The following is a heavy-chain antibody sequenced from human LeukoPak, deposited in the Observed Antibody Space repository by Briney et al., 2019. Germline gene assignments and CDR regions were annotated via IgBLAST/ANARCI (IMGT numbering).Heavy chain of an antibody. V-gene: IGHV3-30-3*01. D-gene: IGHD3-22*01. CDR2: ISYDGSNK. CDR3: AREGGGKRITTIVAVITNFDY. J-gene: IGHJ4*02. Sequence: PGGSLRLSCAASGFTFSSYAMHWVRQAPGKGLEWVAVISYDGSNKYYADSVKGRFTISRDNSKNTLYLQMNSLRAEDTAVYYCAREGGGKRITTIVAVITNFDYWGQGTLVTVSS. CDR1: GFTFSSYA.